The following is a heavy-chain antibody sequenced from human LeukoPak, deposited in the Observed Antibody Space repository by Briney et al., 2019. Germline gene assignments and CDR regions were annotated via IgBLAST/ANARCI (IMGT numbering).Heavy chain of an antibody. Sequence: GGSLRLSCAVSGFTLTSDSMNWVRQAPGKGLEWISYISSGATTTYYADSVKGRFTISRDNSKNTLYLQMNSLRAEDTAVYYCARIPNYYGSGSYRYYFDYWGQGTLVTVSS. CDR2: ISSGATTT. CDR3: ARIPNYYGSGSYRYYFDY. CDR1: GFTLTSDS. D-gene: IGHD3-10*01. J-gene: IGHJ4*02. V-gene: IGHV3-48*01.